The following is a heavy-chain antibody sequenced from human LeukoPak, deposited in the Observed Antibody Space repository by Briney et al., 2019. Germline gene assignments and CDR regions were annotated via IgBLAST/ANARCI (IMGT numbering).Heavy chain of an antibody. V-gene: IGHV3-7*05. Sequence: PGGSLRLPCAASGFTFSSYWMSWVRQAPGKGLEWVANIKQDGSEKYYVDSVKGRFTISRDNAKNSLYLQMNSLRAEDTAVYYCARARGAVVAASYYFDYWGQGTLVTVSS. CDR1: GFTFSSYW. J-gene: IGHJ4*02. D-gene: IGHD2-15*01. CDR3: ARARGAVVAASYYFDY. CDR2: IKQDGSEK.